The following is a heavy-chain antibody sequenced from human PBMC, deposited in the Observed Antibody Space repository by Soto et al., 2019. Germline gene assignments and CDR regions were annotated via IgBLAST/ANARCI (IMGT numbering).Heavy chain of an antibody. D-gene: IGHD3-22*01. CDR1: GFTFSRSA. J-gene: IGHJ3*02. V-gene: IGHV1-58*01. CDR2: TVVGSSNT. CDR3: ATYYYDSSGYSGVDAFDI. Sequence: SVKVSCKASGFTFSRSAVQWVRQARGQGLEWIGGTVVGSSNTKYAQNFQGRVTITRDMSTSTAYMELSSLRSEDTAVYFCATYYYDSSGYSGVDAFDIWGQGTMVTVSS.